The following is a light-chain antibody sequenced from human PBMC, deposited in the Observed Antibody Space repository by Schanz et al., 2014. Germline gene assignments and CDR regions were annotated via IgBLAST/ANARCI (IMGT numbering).Light chain of an antibody. J-gene: IGKJ4*01. CDR1: QSVSSH. Sequence: EIVLTQSPGTLSLSPGERATLSCRASQSVSSHYIAWYQQKPGQAPRLLIYGASTRATGIPARFSGSGSGTEFTLNISSLQSEDCAVYYCQQYNDWPSFGGGTKVEI. CDR3: QQYNDWPS. CDR2: GAS. V-gene: IGKV3D-15*01.